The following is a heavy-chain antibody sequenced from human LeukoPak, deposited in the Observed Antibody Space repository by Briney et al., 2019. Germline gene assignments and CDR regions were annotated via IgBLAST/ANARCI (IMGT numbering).Heavy chain of an antibody. CDR2: INHSGST. CDR3: ARPGYCSGGSCPRWFDP. CDR1: GGSFSGYY. V-gene: IGHV4-34*01. D-gene: IGHD2-15*01. J-gene: IGHJ5*02. Sequence: SETLSLTCAVCGGSFSGYYWSWIRQPPGKGLEWIGEINHSGSTNYNPSLKSRVTISVDTSKNQFSLKLSSVTAADTAVYYCARPGYCSGGSCPRWFDPWGQGTLVTVSS.